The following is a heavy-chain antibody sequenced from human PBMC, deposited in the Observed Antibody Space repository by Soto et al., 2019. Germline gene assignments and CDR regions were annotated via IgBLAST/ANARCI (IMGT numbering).Heavy chain of an antibody. CDR1: GFTFSDYY. CDR3: ARDRAITGTTSHFDY. Sequence: GGSLRLSCAASGFTFSDYYMSWIRQAPGKGLEWVSYISSSGSTIYYADSVKGRFTISRDNAKNSLYLQMNSLRAEDTAVYYCARDRAITGTTSHFDYWGQGTLVTVSS. D-gene: IGHD1-7*01. CDR2: ISSSGSTI. J-gene: IGHJ4*02. V-gene: IGHV3-11*01.